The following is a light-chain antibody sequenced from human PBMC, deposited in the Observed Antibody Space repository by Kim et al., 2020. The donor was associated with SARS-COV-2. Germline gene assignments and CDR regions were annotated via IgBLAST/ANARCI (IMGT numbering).Light chain of an antibody. CDR1: KLGDKY. CDR3: QAWDSSTHV. V-gene: IGLV3-1*01. J-gene: IGLJ1*01. CDR2: QDS. Sequence: SVSPGQTASITCSGDKLGDKYACCYQQKPGQSPVLVIYQDSKRPSGIPERFSGSNSGNTATLTISGTQAMDEADYYCQAWDSSTHVFGTGTKVTVL.